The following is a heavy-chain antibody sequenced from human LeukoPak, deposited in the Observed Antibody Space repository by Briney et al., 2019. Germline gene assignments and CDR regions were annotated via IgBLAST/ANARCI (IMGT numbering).Heavy chain of an antibody. D-gene: IGHD3-16*01. CDR2: MWYDGSKD. CDR1: GFSFSTYG. J-gene: IGHJ4*02. V-gene: IGHV3-33*06. CDR3: AKDRETYEYTFDY. Sequence: GKSLRLSCAASGFSFSTYGIHWVRQAPGKGLEWVAVMWYDGSKDYYADSVKGRFTISRDTSKNTLYLQMNNLRAEDTAVYYCAKDRETYEYTFDYWGQGTRVTVSS.